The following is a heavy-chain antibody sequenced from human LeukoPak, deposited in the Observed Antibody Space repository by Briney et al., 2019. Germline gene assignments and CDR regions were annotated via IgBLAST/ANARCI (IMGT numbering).Heavy chain of an antibody. J-gene: IGHJ4*02. CDR2: ITNDGSST. Sequence: GGSLRLSCAASGFTFSSYWMHWVRQAPGKGLVWVSRITNDGSSTSHADSVKGRFTISRDNAKNTLYLQTNSLRAEDTAVYYCAREGDYGDYFDYWGQGTLVTVSS. V-gene: IGHV3-74*01. CDR1: GFTFSSYW. CDR3: AREGDYGDYFDY. D-gene: IGHD4-17*01.